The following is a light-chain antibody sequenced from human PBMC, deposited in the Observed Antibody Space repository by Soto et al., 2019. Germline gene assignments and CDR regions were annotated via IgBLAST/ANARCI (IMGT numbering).Light chain of an antibody. CDR2: EVS. Sequence: QSALTQPASVSGSPGPSITISCTGTSSDVGCYNYVSWYQQHPGKAPKLMIYEVSNRPSGVSNRFSGSKSGNTASLTISGLQAEDEADYYCSSYTSSSPRVFGGGTKLTVL. V-gene: IGLV2-14*01. J-gene: IGLJ3*02. CDR3: SSYTSSSPRV. CDR1: SSDVGCYNY.